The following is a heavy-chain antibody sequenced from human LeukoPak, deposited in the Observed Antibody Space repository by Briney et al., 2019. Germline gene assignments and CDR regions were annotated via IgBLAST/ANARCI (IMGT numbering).Heavy chain of an antibody. D-gene: IGHD1-26*01. CDR2: IIPIFGTA. CDR1: GGTFSSYA. V-gene: IGHV1-69*05. J-gene: IGHJ4*02. CDR3: AITLIVGAQVEDY. Sequence: SVKVSCKASGGTFSSYAISWVRQAPGQGLEWMGGIIPIFGTANYAQKLQGRVTMTTDTSTSTAYMELRSLRSDDTAVYYCAITLIVGAQVEDYWGQGTLVTVSS.